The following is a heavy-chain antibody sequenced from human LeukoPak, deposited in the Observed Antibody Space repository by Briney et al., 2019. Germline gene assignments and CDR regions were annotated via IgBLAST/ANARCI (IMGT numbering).Heavy chain of an antibody. CDR3: AKDLGWELPAEAY. D-gene: IGHD1-26*01. CDR1: GYTFKNDV. J-gene: IGHJ4*02. Sequence: GGSLRLSCVASGYTFKNDVMNGVRQAPGKGLEWLATIYGSGVSISYADSVKGRFTISRDNSNTTLYLQMNSLRAEDTAMYYCAKDLGWELPAEAYWGQGILVTVSS. V-gene: IGHV3-23*01. CDR2: IYGSGVSI.